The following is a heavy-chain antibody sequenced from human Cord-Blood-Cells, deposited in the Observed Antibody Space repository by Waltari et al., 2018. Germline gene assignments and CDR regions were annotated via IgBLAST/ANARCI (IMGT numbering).Heavy chain of an antibody. CDR1: GGSFCGYH. V-gene: IGHV4-34*01. CDR3: AGGHCSSTSCYYYHGMDV. J-gene: IGHJ6*01. D-gene: IGHD2-2*01. CDR2: INHSGSS. Sequence: QVQLQQWGAGLLKPSETLSLTCAVYGGSFCGYHCSWIRQPPGKGREWVGEINHSGSSKCNPSLETRVTIAVGTSNDQFSLRLSSVTAADTGVYYCAGGHCSSTSCYYYHGMDVWGQGTPVTVSS.